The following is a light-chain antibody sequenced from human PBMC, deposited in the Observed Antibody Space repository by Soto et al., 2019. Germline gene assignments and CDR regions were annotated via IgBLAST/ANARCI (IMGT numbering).Light chain of an antibody. J-gene: IGKJ1*01. Sequence: ETLLTQSPATLSVSPGERATLSCRASESVAGHLAWYQQNPGQAPRLLIHGASIRATGIPVRFSGSGSGTEFTLTISSLQSEDFAVYYCQQYDNWPRTFGQGTKVEIK. CDR3: QQYDNWPRT. V-gene: IGKV3-15*01. CDR1: ESVAGH. CDR2: GAS.